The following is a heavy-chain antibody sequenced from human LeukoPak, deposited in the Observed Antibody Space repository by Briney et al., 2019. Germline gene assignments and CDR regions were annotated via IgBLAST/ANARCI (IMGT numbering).Heavy chain of an antibody. D-gene: IGHD6-25*01. J-gene: IGHJ6*03. CDR3: ARFAAGGSYYYYMDV. Sequence: GGSLRLSCAASGFTVSSNYMSWVRQPPGKGLEWVSNIGTSSTTIYYADSVKGRFTISRDNAKNSLYLQMNSLRADDTAVYYCARFAAGGSYYYYMDVWGKGTTVTVSS. CDR2: IGTSSTTI. V-gene: IGHV3-48*01. CDR1: GFTVSSNY.